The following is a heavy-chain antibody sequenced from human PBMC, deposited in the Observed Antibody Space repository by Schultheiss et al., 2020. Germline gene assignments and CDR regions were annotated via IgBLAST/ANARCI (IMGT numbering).Heavy chain of an antibody. Sequence: SLRLSCAASGFTFSTSTMHWVRQAPGKGLEWVAVISYDGSNKYYADSVKGRFTISRDNAKNSLYLQMNSLRAEDTAVYYCAKGSVGFDFDYWGQGTLVTVSS. V-gene: IGHV3-30-3*01. CDR1: GFTFSTST. CDR3: AKGSVGFDFDY. CDR2: ISYDGSNK. J-gene: IGHJ4*02. D-gene: IGHD6-25*01.